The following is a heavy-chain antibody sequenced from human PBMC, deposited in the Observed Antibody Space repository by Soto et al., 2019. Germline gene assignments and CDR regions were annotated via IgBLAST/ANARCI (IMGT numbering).Heavy chain of an antibody. CDR1: GFILSRHA. Sequence: EVLLLQSGGGLAQPGESLTLSCATSGFILSRHAMSWVRQAPGEGLDWVSVIGYRITDTYYGDSVKGRFTISRDESKNTVYLQMNTLRVEDTAVYYCAKDRGGGWVIDYWGQGTLVTVSS. V-gene: IGHV3-23*01. CDR2: IGYRITDT. D-gene: IGHD6-19*01. CDR3: AKDRGGGWVIDY. J-gene: IGHJ4*02.